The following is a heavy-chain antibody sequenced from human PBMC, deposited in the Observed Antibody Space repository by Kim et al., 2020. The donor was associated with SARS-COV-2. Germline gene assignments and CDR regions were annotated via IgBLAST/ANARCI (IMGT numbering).Heavy chain of an antibody. CDR3: AKDLSPDIVDAFDI. D-gene: IGHD2-15*01. V-gene: IGHV3-9*01. J-gene: IGHJ3*02. Sequence: ADAVKGRFTISGDNAKNSLDLQMNGLGAEDTAVYYCAKDLSPDIVDAFDIWGQGTMVTVSS.